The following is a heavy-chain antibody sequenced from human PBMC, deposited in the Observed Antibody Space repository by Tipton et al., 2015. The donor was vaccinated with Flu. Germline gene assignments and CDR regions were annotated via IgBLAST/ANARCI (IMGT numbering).Heavy chain of an antibody. V-gene: IGHV4-61*02. CDR2: IYTSGGT. CDR1: GGSISSGSYY. D-gene: IGHD6-19*01. Sequence: LRLSCTVSGGSISSGSYYWSWIRQPAGKGLEWIGRIYTSGGTNYNPSLKSRVTISVDTSKNQFSLKLSSVTAADTAVYYCARGGAVAGFRGFDYWGQGTLVTVSS. J-gene: IGHJ4*02. CDR3: ARGGAVAGFRGFDY.